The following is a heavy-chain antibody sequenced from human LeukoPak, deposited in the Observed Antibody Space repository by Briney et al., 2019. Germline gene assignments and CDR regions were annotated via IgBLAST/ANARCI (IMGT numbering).Heavy chain of an antibody. CDR1: GYSLRTYY. CDR2: INPSGGGT. D-gene: IGHD2-8*01. Sequence: GASVKVSCKAFGYSLRTYYMHWVRQAPGQGLEWMAIINPSGGGTKYAQKFQGRVTMTRDTPTNTVYMELSSLRTEDTAVYYCASVYLYGMDVWGQGTTVTVSS. J-gene: IGHJ6*02. V-gene: IGHV1-46*01. CDR3: ASVYLYGMDV.